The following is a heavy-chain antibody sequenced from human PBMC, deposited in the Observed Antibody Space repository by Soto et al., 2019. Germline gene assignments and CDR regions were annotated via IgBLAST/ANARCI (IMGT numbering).Heavy chain of an antibody. V-gene: IGHV4-59*08. J-gene: IGHJ4*02. Sequence: PSETLSLTCTVSGGSISNYYWSWIRQPPGKKLEWIGFIYYSGSTNYNPSLKSRITISVDTSKNQFSLKLSSVTAADTAVYYCARRRSGPTFFAYWGQGILVTVSS. CDR2: IYYSGST. D-gene: IGHD3-10*01. CDR3: ARRRSGPTFFAY. CDR1: GGSISNYY.